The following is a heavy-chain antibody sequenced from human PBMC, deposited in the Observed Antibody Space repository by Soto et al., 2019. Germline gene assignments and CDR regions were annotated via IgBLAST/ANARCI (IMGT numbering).Heavy chain of an antibody. J-gene: IGHJ6*02. V-gene: IGHV1-69*01. D-gene: IGHD2-8*01. CDR1: GGTFSSYA. CDR3: AGVSDAPSVANYYYYYGMDV. CDR2: IITISGTA. Sequence: QVQLVQSGAEVKNPGSSVKVSCKASGGTFSSYAISWVRQAPGQGLEWMGGIITISGTANYAQKFQGRVTITADEATGTAYMELSSRRSEETAVYYCAGVSDAPSVANYYYYYGMDVWGQGTTVTVSS.